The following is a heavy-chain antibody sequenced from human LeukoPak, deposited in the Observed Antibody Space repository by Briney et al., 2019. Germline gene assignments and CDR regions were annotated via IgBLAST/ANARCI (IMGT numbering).Heavy chain of an antibody. J-gene: IGHJ4*02. Sequence: SETLSLTCTVSGGSISSSSYYWAWIRQPPGKGLEWIGSIYYSGSTYYNPSLKSRVTISVDTSKNQFSLRLSSVTTADTAVHYCARYSSSAPFDYWGQGTLVTVSS. CDR3: ARYSSSAPFDY. CDR2: IYYSGST. CDR1: GGSISSSSYY. D-gene: IGHD6-6*01. V-gene: IGHV4-39*01.